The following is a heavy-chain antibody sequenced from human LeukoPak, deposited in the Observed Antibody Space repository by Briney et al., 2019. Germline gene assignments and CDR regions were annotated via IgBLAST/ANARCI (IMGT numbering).Heavy chain of an antibody. CDR2: ISAYNGNT. J-gene: IGHJ5*02. Sequence: ASVKVSCKASGYTFNSYYMHWVRQAPGQGLEWMGWISAYNGNTNYAQKLQGRVTMTTDTSTSTAYMELRSLRSDDTAVYYCARVLAGFDPWGQGTLVTVSS. D-gene: IGHD3-3*02. V-gene: IGHV1-18*04. CDR1: GYTFNSYY. CDR3: ARVLAGFDP.